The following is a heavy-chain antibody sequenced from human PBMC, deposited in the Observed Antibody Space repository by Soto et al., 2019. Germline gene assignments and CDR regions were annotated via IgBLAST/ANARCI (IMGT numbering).Heavy chain of an antibody. CDR3: AKDQDNTDYYWYFDL. D-gene: IGHD4-17*01. Sequence: GSLRLSCAASGFTFSDSYMSWIRQAPGNGLECISYITFSGNTVYYADSLKGRFTISRDNAKNSLYLQMNRLRAEDTAVYDCAKDQDNTDYYWYFDLWARGTPVTVSS. V-gene: IGHV3-11*01. CDR2: ITFSGNTV. J-gene: IGHJ2*01. CDR1: GFTFSDSY.